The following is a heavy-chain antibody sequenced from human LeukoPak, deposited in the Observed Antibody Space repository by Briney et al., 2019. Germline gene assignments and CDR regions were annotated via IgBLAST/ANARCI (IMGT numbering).Heavy chain of an antibody. CDR1: GFTFSSYS. V-gene: IGHV3-23*01. D-gene: IGHD3-9*01. Sequence: GGSLRLSCAASGFTFSSYSMNWVRQAPGKGLEWVSVISGSGANTYYADSVKGRFTISRDNSKNTLYLQMNSLRAEDTAVYYCARAQDGQYYDILTGYSAHWGQGTLVTVSS. CDR3: ARAQDGQYYDILTGYSAH. CDR2: ISGSGANT. J-gene: IGHJ4*02.